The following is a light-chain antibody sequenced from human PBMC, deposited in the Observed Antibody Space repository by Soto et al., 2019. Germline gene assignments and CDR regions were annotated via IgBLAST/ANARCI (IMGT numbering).Light chain of an antibody. CDR2: WAS. CDR3: QQHYNIPPT. Sequence: DIVMTQSPDSLAVSLGERATINCKSSQSVLYSSNNKNYLAWYQQKPGQPPKLLIYWASTRESGVPDRFSGSGSGTDFTLSISSLQAEDVAVYYCQQHYNIPPTFGQGTKLEIK. V-gene: IGKV4-1*01. CDR1: QSVLYSSNNKNY. J-gene: IGKJ2*01.